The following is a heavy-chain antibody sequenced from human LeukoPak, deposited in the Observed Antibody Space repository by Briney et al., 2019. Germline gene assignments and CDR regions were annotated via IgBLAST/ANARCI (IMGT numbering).Heavy chain of an antibody. J-gene: IGHJ4*02. CDR2: INPSGGST. CDR3: ARPSKAGYSSSWYGF. Sequence: ASVKVPCKASGYTFTSYYMHWVRQAPGQGLEWMGIINPSGGSTSYAQKFQGRVTMTRDTSTSTVYMELSSLRSEDTAVYYCARPSKAGYSSSWYGFWGQGTLVTVSS. V-gene: IGHV1-46*01. D-gene: IGHD6-13*01. CDR1: GYTFTSYY.